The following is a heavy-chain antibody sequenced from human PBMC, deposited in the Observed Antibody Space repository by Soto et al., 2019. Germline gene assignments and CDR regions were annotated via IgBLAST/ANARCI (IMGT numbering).Heavy chain of an antibody. V-gene: IGHV3-30*18. CDR1: GFTFSSYG. D-gene: IGHD5-12*01. Sequence: QVQLVESGGGVVQPGRSLRLSCAASGFTFSSYGMHWVRQAPGKGLEWVAVISYDGSNKYYADSVKGRFTISRDNSKNTLYLQMNSLRAEDTAVYYCAKVPEMATIYSLFDYWGQGTLVTVSS. CDR3: AKVPEMATIYSLFDY. J-gene: IGHJ4*02. CDR2: ISYDGSNK.